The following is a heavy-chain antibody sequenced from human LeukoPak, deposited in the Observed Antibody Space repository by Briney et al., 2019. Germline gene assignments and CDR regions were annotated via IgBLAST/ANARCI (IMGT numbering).Heavy chain of an antibody. V-gene: IGHV3-23*01. CDR3: AHGAMYQLDY. Sequence: LSGGSLRLSCAASGFTFSSYGMSWVRQAPGKGLEWVSAISGSGGSTYNADSVKGRFTISRDNSRNTLFLQMNSLRAEDTAVYYCAHGAMYQLDYWGQGTLVTVSS. CDR2: ISGSGGST. J-gene: IGHJ4*02. CDR1: GFTFSSYG. D-gene: IGHD2-2*01.